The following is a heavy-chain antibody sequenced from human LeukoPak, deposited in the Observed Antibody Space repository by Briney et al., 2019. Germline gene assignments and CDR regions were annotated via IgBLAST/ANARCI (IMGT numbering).Heavy chain of an antibody. D-gene: IGHD3-10*01. V-gene: IGHV1-69*02. CDR1: GCTFSSYT. CDR2: IIPILGIA. Sequence: SVKVSCKASGCTFSSYTISWVRQAPRHGLEWMGRIIPILGIANYAQKFQGRVTITADKSTSTAYMELSSLRSDDTAVYYCARALGYYGSGSSNWFDPWGQGTLVTVPS. J-gene: IGHJ5*02. CDR3: ARALGYYGSGSSNWFDP.